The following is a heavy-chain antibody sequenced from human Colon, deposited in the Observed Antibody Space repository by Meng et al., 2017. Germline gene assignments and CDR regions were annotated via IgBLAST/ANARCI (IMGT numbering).Heavy chain of an antibody. V-gene: IGHV4-4*02. Sequence: QGQLQESGPGLVKPSGTLSLTCTVSGDSISSDIWGGWVRQPPGKGLEWIGEVYHRGDTNYNPSLKSRVDISVDKSKNQFYLSLFSVTAADTAVYYCGRDQGRELINHWGQGTLVTVSS. CDR3: GRDQGRELINH. J-gene: IGHJ4*02. CDR1: GDSISSDIW. D-gene: IGHD1-7*01. CDR2: VYHRGDT.